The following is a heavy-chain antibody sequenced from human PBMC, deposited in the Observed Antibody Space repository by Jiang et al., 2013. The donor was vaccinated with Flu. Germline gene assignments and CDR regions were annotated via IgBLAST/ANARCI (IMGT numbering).Heavy chain of an antibody. CDR1: GGSISSYY. V-gene: IGHV4-59*08. D-gene: IGHD4-23*01. Sequence: PGLVKPSETLSLTCTVSGGSISSYYWSWIRQPPGKGLEWIGYIYYSGSTNYNPSLKSRVTISVDTSKNQFSLKLSSVTAADTAVYYCARHPGGGGAFDIWGQGTMVTVSS. J-gene: IGHJ3*02. CDR3: ARHPGGGGAFDI. CDR2: IYYSGST.